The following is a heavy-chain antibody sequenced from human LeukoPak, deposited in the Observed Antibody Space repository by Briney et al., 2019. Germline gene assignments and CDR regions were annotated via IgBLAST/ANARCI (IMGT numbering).Heavy chain of an antibody. CDR1: RFTLGNYV. Sequence: PGGSLRLSCAASRFTLGNYVMHWVRQAPGKGLEWVAVIAHDGNNKYYSDSVKGRFTISRDNSKNTLYLQMSSLRAEDTAVYYCVRDGRSGWHFDHWGQGTRVTVSS. CDR3: VRDGRSGWHFDH. V-gene: IGHV3-30*04. CDR2: IAHDGNNK. D-gene: IGHD6-19*01. J-gene: IGHJ4*02.